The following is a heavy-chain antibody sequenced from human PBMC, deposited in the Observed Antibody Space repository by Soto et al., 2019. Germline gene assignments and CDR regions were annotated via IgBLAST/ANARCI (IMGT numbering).Heavy chain of an antibody. CDR3: AKDTDYYDSSRSFDY. CDR1: GFTFSSYG. CDR2: ISYDGSNK. J-gene: IGHJ4*02. Sequence: GGSLRLSCAASGFTFSSYGMHWVRQAPGKGLEWVAVISYDGSNKYYAESVKGRFTISRDNSKNTLYLQMNSLRAEDTAVYYCAKDTDYYDSSRSFDYWGQGTLVTVSS. D-gene: IGHD3-22*01. V-gene: IGHV3-30*18.